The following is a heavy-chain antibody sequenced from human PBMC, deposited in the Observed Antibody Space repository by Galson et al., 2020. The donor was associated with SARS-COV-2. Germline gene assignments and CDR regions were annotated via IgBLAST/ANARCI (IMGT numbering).Heavy chain of an antibody. D-gene: IGHD2-15*01. V-gene: IGHV4-61*02. CDR2: IYTSGST. J-gene: IGHJ4*02. Sequence: TLSLTCTVSGGSISSGSYYWSWIRQPAGKGLEWIGRIYTSGSTNYNPSLKSRVTISVDTSKNQFSLKLSSVTAADTAVYYCAGRRIGYCSGGSCGDFDYWGQGTLVTVSS. CDR1: GGSISSGSYY. CDR3: AGRRIGYCSGGSCGDFDY.